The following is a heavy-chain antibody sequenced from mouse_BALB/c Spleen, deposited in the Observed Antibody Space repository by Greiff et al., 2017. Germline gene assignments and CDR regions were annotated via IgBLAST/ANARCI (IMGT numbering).Heavy chain of an antibody. J-gene: IGHJ4*01. CDR3: ARKENWAYAMDY. V-gene: IGHV3-8*02. D-gene: IGHD4-1*01. Sequence: DVKLVESGPSLVKPSQTLSLTCSVTGDSITSGYWNWIRKFPGNKLEYMGYISYSGSTYYNPSLKSRISITLDTSKNQYYLQLNSVTTEDTATYYCARKENWAYAMDYWGQGTSVTVSS. CDR2: ISYSGST. CDR1: GDSITSGY.